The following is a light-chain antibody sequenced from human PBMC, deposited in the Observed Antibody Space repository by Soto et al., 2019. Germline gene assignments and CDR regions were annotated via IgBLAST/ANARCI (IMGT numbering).Light chain of an antibody. J-gene: IGKJ1*01. Sequence: DIQMTQSPSTLSAYVGDRVTITCRASQSISSWLAWYQQKPGKAPKLLIYKASTLESGVPSNFSGSGSGTEFSLTISSLQPEDFATYYCQQYNAYPWTFGQGAIVDVK. CDR1: QSISSW. V-gene: IGKV1-5*03. CDR3: QQYNAYPWT. CDR2: KAS.